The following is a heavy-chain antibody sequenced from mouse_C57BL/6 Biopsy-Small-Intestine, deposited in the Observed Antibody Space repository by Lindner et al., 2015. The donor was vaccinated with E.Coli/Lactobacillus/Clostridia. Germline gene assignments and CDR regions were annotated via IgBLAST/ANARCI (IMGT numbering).Heavy chain of an antibody. CDR1: GYTFTGYW. CDR2: IDPQDDET. J-gene: IGHJ3*01. CDR3: APFFVY. Sequence: VQLQESGAELMKPGASVKLSCKATGYTFTGYWIHWVRQRTEEGLEWIGRIDPQDDETEYAPQFQAKATITADSSSNTAYLHLSSLTSEDTAVYYCAPFFVYWGQGTLVTVSA. V-gene: IGHV14-2*01.